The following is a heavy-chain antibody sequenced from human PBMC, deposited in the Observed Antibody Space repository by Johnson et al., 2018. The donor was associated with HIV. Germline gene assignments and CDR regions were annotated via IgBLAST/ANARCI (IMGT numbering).Heavy chain of an antibody. Sequence: QVQLVESGGGVVQPGSSLRLSCAASGFTLSSYAMHWVRQAPGKGLEWVAVISYDGSNKYYADSVKGRFTISRDNSKNTLYLQMNSLRAEDTAVYYWARGGVATLVTGALDIWGQGTMVTVSS. CDR1: GFTLSSYA. V-gene: IGHV3-30*04. D-gene: IGHD4-23*01. CDR3: ARGGVATLVTGALDI. CDR2: ISYDGSNK. J-gene: IGHJ3*02.